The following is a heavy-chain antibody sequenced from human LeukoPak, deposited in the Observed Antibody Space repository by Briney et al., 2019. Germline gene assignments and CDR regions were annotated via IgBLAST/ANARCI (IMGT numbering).Heavy chain of an antibody. CDR1: GFTFSDAW. V-gene: IGHV3-15*01. Sequence: PGGSLRLSCAASGFTFSDAWMSWVRQAPGKGLEWVGRIKRKADGETTDYAAPVKGRFTISRDDSENTLYLQMNSLKTEDTAVYYCTTGFDSSTWYMRNYYFDYWGQGTLATVSS. CDR3: TTGFDSSTWYMRNYYFDY. J-gene: IGHJ4*02. CDR2: IKRKADGETT. D-gene: IGHD6-19*01.